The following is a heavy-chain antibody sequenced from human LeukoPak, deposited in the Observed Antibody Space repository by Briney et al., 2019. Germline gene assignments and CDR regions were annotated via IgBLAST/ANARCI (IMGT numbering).Heavy chain of an antibody. CDR2: FTRIFGTT. CDR1: GGTVSNYV. J-gene: IGHJ4*02. CDR3: ARDDTGTYSHFAY. V-gene: IGHV1-69*06. Sequence: GASVKVSCKPSGGTVSNYVISWVRQAPGQGLEWMGGFTRIFGTTKYAQNFRDRVTITADKSTNTVYMELRSLTSDDTALYFCARDDTGTYSHFAYWGQGTLVTVSS. D-gene: IGHD1-1*01.